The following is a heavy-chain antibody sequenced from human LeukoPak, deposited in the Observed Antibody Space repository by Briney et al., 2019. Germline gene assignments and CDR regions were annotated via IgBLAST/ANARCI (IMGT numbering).Heavy chain of an antibody. J-gene: IGHJ4*02. V-gene: IGHV4-30-4*01. Sequence: SETLSLTCTVSGGSISSGDYYWSWIRQPPGKGLEWIGYIYYSGSTYYNPSLKSRVTISVDTSKNQFSLKLSSVTAADTAVYYCARETPYGGYTYYFDYWGQGTLVTVSS. CDR1: GGSISSGDYY. CDR3: ARETPYGGYTYYFDY. CDR2: IYYSGST. D-gene: IGHD4-17*01.